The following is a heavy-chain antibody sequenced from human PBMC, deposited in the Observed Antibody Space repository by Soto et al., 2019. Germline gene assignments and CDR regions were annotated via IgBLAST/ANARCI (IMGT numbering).Heavy chain of an antibody. CDR2: ISYDGSNK. CDR1: GFTFSSYA. V-gene: IGHV3-30-3*01. CDR3: ASDITIGYYFDY. Sequence: GSLRLSCAASGFTFSSYAMHWVRQAPGKGLEWVAVISYDGSNKYYADSVKGRFTISRDNSKNTLYLQMNSLRAEDTAVYYCASDITIGYYFDYWGQGTLVTVSS. D-gene: IGHD3-10*01. J-gene: IGHJ4*02.